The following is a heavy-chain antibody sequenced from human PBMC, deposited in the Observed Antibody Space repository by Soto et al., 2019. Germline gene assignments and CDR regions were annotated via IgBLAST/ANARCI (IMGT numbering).Heavy chain of an antibody. CDR2: INHSGST. CDR1: GGSFSGYY. CDR3: ARSTRARAFDY. V-gene: IGHV4-34*01. D-gene: IGHD2-2*01. Sequence: QVQLQQWGAGLLKPSETLSLTCAVYGGSFSGYYWSWIRQPPGKGLEWIGEINHSGSTNYNPSLKSRVTISVYTSKNQFSLKLSSVTAADTAVYYCARSTRARAFDYWGQGTLVTVSS. J-gene: IGHJ4*02.